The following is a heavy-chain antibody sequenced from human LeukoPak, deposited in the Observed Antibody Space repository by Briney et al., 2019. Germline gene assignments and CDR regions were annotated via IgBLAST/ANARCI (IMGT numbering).Heavy chain of an antibody. V-gene: IGHV4-59*01. J-gene: IGHJ3*02. CDR3: ARGRDQLLAMLLNDAFDI. CDR1: GGSISSYY. D-gene: IGHD2-2*01. Sequence: SETLSLTCTVSGGSISSYYWSWIRQPPGKGLEWIGYIYYSGSTNYNPSLKSRVTISVDTSKNQFSLKLSSVTAADTAVYYCARGRDQLLAMLLNDAFDIWGQGTMVTVSS. CDR2: IYYSGST.